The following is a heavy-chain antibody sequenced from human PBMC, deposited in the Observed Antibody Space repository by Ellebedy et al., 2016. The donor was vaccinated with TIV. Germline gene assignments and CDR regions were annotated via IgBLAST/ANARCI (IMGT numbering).Heavy chain of an antibody. D-gene: IGHD1-26*01. Sequence: PGGSLRLSCEASGFTFDDYAMHWVRQAPGKGLEWVSGISWNSGVIEYAGSVKGRFTISRDNAKNSVFLQMNSLRVEDMALYYCAKAVERGALDIWGQGTVATVSP. V-gene: IGHV3-9*03. CDR1: GFTFDDYA. CDR2: ISWNSGVI. J-gene: IGHJ3*02. CDR3: AKAVERGALDI.